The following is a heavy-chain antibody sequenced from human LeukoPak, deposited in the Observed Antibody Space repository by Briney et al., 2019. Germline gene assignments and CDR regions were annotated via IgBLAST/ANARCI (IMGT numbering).Heavy chain of an antibody. CDR1: GFTFSSYS. CDR3: AREYSYGYSVVDY. CDR2: ISSSSSYI. Sequence: GSLRLSCAASGFTFSSYSMNWVRQAPGKGLEWVSSISSSSSYIYYADSVKGRFTISRDNAKNSLYLQMNSLRAEDTAVYYCAREYSYGYSVVDYWGQGTLVTVSS. J-gene: IGHJ4*02. V-gene: IGHV3-21*01. D-gene: IGHD5-18*01.